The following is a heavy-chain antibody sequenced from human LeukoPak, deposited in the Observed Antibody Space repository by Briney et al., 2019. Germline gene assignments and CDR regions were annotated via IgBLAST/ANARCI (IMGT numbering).Heavy chain of an antibody. CDR2: VSGDGTP. CDR1: GFTFSTYA. CDR3: AKALGAYSSSSDYYFDY. J-gene: IGHJ4*02. D-gene: IGHD6-6*01. Sequence: PGGSLRLSCAASGFTFSTYAMSWVRQAPGKRLEWVSAVSGDGTPYYADSVKGRFTISRDNSKNTLYLQMNSLRAEDTAVYYCAKALGAYSSSSDYYFDYWGQGTLVTVSS. V-gene: IGHV3-23*01.